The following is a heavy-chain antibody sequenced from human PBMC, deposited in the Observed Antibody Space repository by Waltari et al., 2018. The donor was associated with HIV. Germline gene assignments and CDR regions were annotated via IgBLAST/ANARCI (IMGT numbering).Heavy chain of an antibody. CDR3: ARAYSGTYRIGDY. V-gene: IGHV3-7*01. J-gene: IGHJ4*02. CDR2: IKQERNEK. D-gene: IGHD1-26*01. Sequence: EVQLVETGGALVQPGGSLRVSCVASGFTFSKYWMTWVRRAPGKGLELVANIKQERNEKNYLDSVKGRFTISRDNAKNSLYLQMNNLRDEDSATYYCARAYSGTYRIGDYWGQGTLVTVSS. CDR1: GFTFSKYW.